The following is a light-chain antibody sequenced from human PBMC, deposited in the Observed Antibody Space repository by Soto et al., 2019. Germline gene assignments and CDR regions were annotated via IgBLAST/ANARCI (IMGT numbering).Light chain of an antibody. CDR3: QQRTNWPIT. V-gene: IGKV3-11*01. CDR2: DAS. J-gene: IGKJ5*01. Sequence: EIVLTQSAATLSWSPGERATLSWGASQSVSSYLAWYQQKPGQAPRLLIYDASNRATGIPARFSGSGSGTDFTLTISSLEPEDFAVYYCQQRTNWPITFGQGTRLEIK. CDR1: QSVSSY.